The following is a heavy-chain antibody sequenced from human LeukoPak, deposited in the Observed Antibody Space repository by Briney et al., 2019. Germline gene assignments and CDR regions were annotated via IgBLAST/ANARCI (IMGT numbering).Heavy chain of an antibody. Sequence: SVKVSCKASGGTFSSYAISWVRQAPGQGLEWMGRIIPIFGTANYAQKFQGRVTITTDESTSTAYMELSSLRSEDTAVYYCARVGCSSTSCYDTLWFDHWGQGTLVTVSS. CDR3: ARVGCSSTSCYDTLWFDH. CDR1: GGTFSSYA. J-gene: IGHJ5*02. V-gene: IGHV1-69*05. D-gene: IGHD2-2*01. CDR2: IIPIFGTA.